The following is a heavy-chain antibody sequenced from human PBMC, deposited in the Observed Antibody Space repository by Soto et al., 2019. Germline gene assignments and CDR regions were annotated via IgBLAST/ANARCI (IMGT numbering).Heavy chain of an antibody. CDR2: IVVMSNAA. D-gene: IGHD1-26*01. Sequence: QVVLLQSGAEVKEPGSSVRLSCQVSGSTFNNFAFSWVRQAPGQGPEWLGGIVVMSNAAYYSQRFQDRVTITADTSTSTLYMELGSLTFEDTAVYYCARAIKRWEVNYYFDYWGQGTLVTVSS. V-gene: IGHV1-69*06. J-gene: IGHJ4*02. CDR1: GSTFNNFA. CDR3: ARAIKRWEVNYYFDY.